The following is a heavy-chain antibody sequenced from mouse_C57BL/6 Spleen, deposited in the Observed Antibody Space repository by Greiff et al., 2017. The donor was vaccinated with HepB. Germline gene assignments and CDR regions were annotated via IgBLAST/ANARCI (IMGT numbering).Heavy chain of an antibody. CDR2: IDPSDSYT. CDR1: GYTFTSYW. D-gene: IGHD1-1*01. J-gene: IGHJ1*03. CDR3: ARSRGHYYGSSYPWYFDV. Sequence: QVQLQQPGAELVMPGASVKLTCKASGYTFTSYWMHWVKQRPGQGLEWIGEIDPSDSYTNYNQKFKGKSTLTVDKSSSTAYMQLSSLTSEDSAVYYCARSRGHYYGSSYPWYFDVWGTGTTVTVSS. V-gene: IGHV1-69*01.